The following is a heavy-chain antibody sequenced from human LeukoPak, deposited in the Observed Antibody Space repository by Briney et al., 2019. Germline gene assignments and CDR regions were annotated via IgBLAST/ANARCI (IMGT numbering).Heavy chain of an antibody. J-gene: IGHJ4*02. CDR2: IYYSGST. V-gene: IGHV4-39*01. CDR1: GGSISSSSYY. Sequence: SETLSLTCTVSGGSISSSSYYWGWIRQPPGKGLEWIGSIYYSGSTYYNPSLKSRVTISVDTSKNQFSLKLSSVTAADTAVYYCAVGRRFGGIIFWGQGTLVTVSS. D-gene: IGHD3-16*02. CDR3: AVGRRFGGIIF.